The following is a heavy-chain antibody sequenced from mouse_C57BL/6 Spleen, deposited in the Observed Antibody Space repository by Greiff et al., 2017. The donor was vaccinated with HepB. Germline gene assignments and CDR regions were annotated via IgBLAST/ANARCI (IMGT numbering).Heavy chain of an antibody. CDR3: ARHEGGDYYDYDGYYAMDY. J-gene: IGHJ4*01. Sequence: VQLQQSGAELVKPGASVKLSCKASGYTFTEYTIHWVKQRSGQGLEWIGWFYPGSGSIKYNEKFKDKATLTADKSSSTVYMELSRLPSEDSAVYFCARHEGGDYYDYDGYYAMDYWGQGTSVTASS. CDR1: GYTFTEYT. CDR2: FYPGSGSI. D-gene: IGHD2-4*01. V-gene: IGHV1-62-2*01.